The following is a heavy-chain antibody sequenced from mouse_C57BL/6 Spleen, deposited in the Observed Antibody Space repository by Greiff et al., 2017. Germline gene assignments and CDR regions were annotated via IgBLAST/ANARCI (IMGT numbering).Heavy chain of an antibody. J-gene: IGHJ3*01. CDR2: INPNNGGT. CDR1: GYTFTDYY. Sequence: EVKLQQSGPELVKPGASVKISCKASGYTFTDYYMNWVKQSHGKSLEWIGDINPNNGGTSYNQKFKGKATLTVDKSSSTAYMELRSLTSEDSAVYYCARYYYGSSYWFAYWGQGTLVTVSA. D-gene: IGHD1-1*01. V-gene: IGHV1-26*01. CDR3: ARYYYGSSYWFAY.